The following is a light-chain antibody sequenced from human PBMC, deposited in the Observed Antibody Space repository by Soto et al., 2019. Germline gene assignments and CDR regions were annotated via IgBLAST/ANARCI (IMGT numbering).Light chain of an antibody. CDR3: QSYDSSFVV. Sequence: QSALTQPPSVSGAPGQRVTISCTGSSSNIGAGYDVHWYQQLPGTAPKLLIYGNSNRPSGVPDRFSGSKSGTSASLAITGLQAEDEADYYCQSYDSSFVVFSGGTKLTVL. CDR2: GNS. CDR1: SSNIGAGYD. V-gene: IGLV1-40*01. J-gene: IGLJ2*01.